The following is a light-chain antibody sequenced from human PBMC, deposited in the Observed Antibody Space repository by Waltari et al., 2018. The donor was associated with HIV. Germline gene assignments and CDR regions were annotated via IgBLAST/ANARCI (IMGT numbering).Light chain of an antibody. J-gene: IGKJ4*01. V-gene: IGKV3-11*01. CDR2: DAS. CDR3: QQRSDWPPLT. Sequence: IVLTQSPATLSLSPGERATLSCRASQSVNRNLAWYQQKPGQAPRLLIYDASNRATGIPARFSGSGSGTDFTLTISSLEPEDFAVYYCQQRSDWPPLTFGGGTKVEIK. CDR1: QSVNRN.